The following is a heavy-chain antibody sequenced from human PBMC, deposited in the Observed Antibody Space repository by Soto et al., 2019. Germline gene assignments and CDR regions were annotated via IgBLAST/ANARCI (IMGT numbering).Heavy chain of an antibody. CDR3: ARDGTIQMANFDF. Sequence: QVLLVQSGAEVKKPGSSVKVSCTSSGGPFSSYGISRVRQVPGQGLEWLGGIIPLFGTPTYARNFQDRLTITADESTTTAYMELSSLTSEDTAIYFCARDGTIQMANFDFWGQGTLVTVSS. CDR1: GGPFSSYG. J-gene: IGHJ4*02. CDR2: IIPLFGTP. D-gene: IGHD1-1*01. V-gene: IGHV1-69*01.